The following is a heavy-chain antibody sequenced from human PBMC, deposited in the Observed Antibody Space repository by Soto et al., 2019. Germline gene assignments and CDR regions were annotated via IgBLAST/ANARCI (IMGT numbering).Heavy chain of an antibody. D-gene: IGHD3-22*01. J-gene: IGHJ4*02. CDR1: GFTFSSCR. CDR3: ASGRYYYDSRTPLFDY. CDR2: IWYDGSNK. Sequence: PGGSLRLTCAASGFTFSSCRMNWVRQAPDKGLEWVAVIWYDGSNKYYADSVKGRFTISRDNSKNTLYLQMNSLRAEDTAVYYCASGRYYYDSRTPLFDYWGQGTLVTVSS. V-gene: IGHV3-33*01.